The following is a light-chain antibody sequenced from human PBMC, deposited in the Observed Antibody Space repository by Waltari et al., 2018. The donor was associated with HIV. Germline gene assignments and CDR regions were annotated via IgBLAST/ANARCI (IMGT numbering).Light chain of an antibody. J-gene: IGKJ3*01. Sequence: DIVLTQSPATLSLSPGERATLSCRASQSISRNLAWYQQKPGQAPRLLIYDASNRATGMPARFSGSESGTDFILNISSLEPEDFAVYYCQLRDSWPPRFPFGPGTKVDIK. CDR1: QSISRN. CDR2: DAS. V-gene: IGKV3-11*01. CDR3: QLRDSWPPRFP.